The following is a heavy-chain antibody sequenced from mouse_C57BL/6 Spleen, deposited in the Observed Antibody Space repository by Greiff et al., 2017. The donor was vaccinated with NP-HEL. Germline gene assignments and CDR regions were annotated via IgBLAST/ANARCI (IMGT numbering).Heavy chain of an antibody. CDR1: GYAFSSSW. CDR3: ARGTTVVNYFDY. D-gene: IGHD1-1*01. Sequence: VKLMESGPELVKPGASVKISCKASGYAFSSSWMNWVKQRPGKGLEWIGRIYPGDGDTNYNGKFKGKATLTADKSSSTAYMQLSSLTSEDSAVYFCARGTTVVNYFDYWGQGTTLTVSS. V-gene: IGHV1-82*01. J-gene: IGHJ2*01. CDR2: IYPGDGDT.